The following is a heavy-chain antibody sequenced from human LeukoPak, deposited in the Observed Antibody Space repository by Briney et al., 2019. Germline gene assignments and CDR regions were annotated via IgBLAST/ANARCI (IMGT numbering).Heavy chain of an antibody. V-gene: IGHV3-33*01. CDR1: GFTFSTYG. Sequence: GGSLRLSCAASGFTFSTYGMHWVRQAPGKGLEWVAVVWYDESLKYYADSVKGRFTISRDNSKNTLFLQLNSLRAEDTAVYYGATSLGYCTSSNCHYFYVDVWGTGTTVIVSS. CDR2: VWYDESLK. D-gene: IGHD2-2*03. J-gene: IGHJ6*03. CDR3: ATSLGYCTSSNCHYFYVDV.